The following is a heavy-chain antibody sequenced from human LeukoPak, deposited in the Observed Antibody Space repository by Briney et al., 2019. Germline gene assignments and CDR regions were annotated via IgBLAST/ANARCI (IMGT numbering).Heavy chain of an antibody. D-gene: IGHD6-19*01. J-gene: IGHJ4*02. V-gene: IGHV3-30*02. CDR2: IRYDGSEG. CDR1: GFTFSTYG. CDR3: AKVGYGWYEVDY. Sequence: PGGSLRLSCAASGFTFSTYGMHWVRQAPGKGLDWVAFIRYDGSEGYYADSVKDRFTGCRDNSKNRMYLKMNSLRAEDTAIYYCAKVGYGWYEVDYWGQGTLVTVSS.